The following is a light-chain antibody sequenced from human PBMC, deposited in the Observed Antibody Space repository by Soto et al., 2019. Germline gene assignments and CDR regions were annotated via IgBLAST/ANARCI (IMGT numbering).Light chain of an antibody. CDR3: QQYNNWIT. V-gene: IGKV3-15*01. CDR1: QSISIN. CDR2: AAS. Sequence: EIVMTQSPATLSVSPGERAILSCRASQSISINLAWYQQKPGQAPRLLIYAASNRATGVPARFSGSWSGTELTLTISSLQSEDFAVYYCQQYNNWITFGQGTRLENK. J-gene: IGKJ5*01.